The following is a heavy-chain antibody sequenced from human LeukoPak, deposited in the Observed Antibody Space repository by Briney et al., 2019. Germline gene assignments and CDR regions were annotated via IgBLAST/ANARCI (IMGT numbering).Heavy chain of an antibody. Sequence: PSETLSLTCTVSGGSISSHFWSWIRQLPGKGLEWIGYIYYSGSTNYNPSLKSRVTISVDTSKNQFSLKLSSVTAADTAVYYCARASGSYLPPFFDYWGQGTLVTVSS. CDR3: ARASGSYLPPFFDY. V-gene: IGHV4-59*11. D-gene: IGHD1-26*01. J-gene: IGHJ4*02. CDR2: IYYSGST. CDR1: GGSISSHF.